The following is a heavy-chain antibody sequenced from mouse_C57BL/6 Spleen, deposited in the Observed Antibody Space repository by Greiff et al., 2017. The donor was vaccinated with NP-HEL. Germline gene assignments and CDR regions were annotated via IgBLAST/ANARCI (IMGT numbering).Heavy chain of an antibody. J-gene: IGHJ4*01. CDR2: INPSYGGT. Sequence: QVQLQQPGTELVKPGASVKLSCKASGYTFTSYWMHWVKQRPGQGLEWIGNINPSYGGTNYNEKFKSKATLTVDKSSSTAYMQLSSLTSEDSAVYYCAVGDYCYDENAMGGWGQGTSVTVAS. V-gene: IGHV1-53*01. D-gene: IGHD2-12*01. CDR3: AVGDYCYDENAMGG. CDR1: GYTFTSYW.